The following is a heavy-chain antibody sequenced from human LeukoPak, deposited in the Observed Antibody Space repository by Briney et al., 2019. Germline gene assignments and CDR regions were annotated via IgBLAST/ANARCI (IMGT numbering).Heavy chain of an antibody. CDR2: IYYSGST. J-gene: IGHJ3*02. D-gene: IGHD3-22*01. CDR3: ARGRLEDSSGYWFRPLDRVYAFDI. CDR1: GGSISSYY. V-gene: IGHV4-59*01. Sequence: KPSETLSLTRTVSGGSISSYYWSWIRQPPGKGLEWIGYIYYSGSTNYNPSLKSRVTISVDTSKNQFSLKLSSVTAADTAVYYCARGRLEDSSGYWFRPLDRVYAFDIWGQGTMVTVSS.